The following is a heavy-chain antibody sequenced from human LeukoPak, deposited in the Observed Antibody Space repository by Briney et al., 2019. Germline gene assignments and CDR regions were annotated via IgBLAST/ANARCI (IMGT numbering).Heavy chain of an antibody. CDR3: ARDGGDCSSTSCYPWFDP. CDR2: ILGSGAST. J-gene: IGHJ5*02. D-gene: IGHD2-2*01. V-gene: IGHV3-23*01. CDR1: GFTFRNYA. Sequence: GASLRLSCAASGFTFRNYAMSWVRQAPGKGLEWVSAILGSGASTYYADSVKGRFTISRDNSKNTLYLQMNSLRAEDTAVYYCARDGGDCSSTSCYPWFDPWGQGTLVTVSS.